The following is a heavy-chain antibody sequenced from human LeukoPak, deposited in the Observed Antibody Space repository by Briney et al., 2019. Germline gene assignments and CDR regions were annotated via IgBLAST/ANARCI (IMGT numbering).Heavy chain of an antibody. CDR1: GDSVSSNSAA. J-gene: IGHJ4*02. D-gene: IGHD3-22*01. CDR2: TYYRSKWYN. V-gene: IGHV6-1*01. CDR3: ARGRAEYYYDSSGYREYYFDY. Sequence: SQTLSLTCAISGDSVSSNSAAWNWIRQSPSRGLEWLGRTYYRSKWYNDYAVSVKSRITINPDTSKNQFSLQLNSVTPEDTAVYYCARGRAEYYYDSSGYREYYFDYWGQGTLVTVSS.